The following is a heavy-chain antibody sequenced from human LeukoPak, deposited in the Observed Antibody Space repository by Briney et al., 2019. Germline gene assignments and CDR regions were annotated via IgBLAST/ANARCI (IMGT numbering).Heavy chain of an antibody. V-gene: IGHV3-23*01. CDR3: ARGTFGVDY. CDR2: ISDGGDYT. Sequence: GGSLRLSCAASGFTFSTYAMSWVRQAPGKGLEWVSGISDGGDYTYYADSVKGRFTISRDNSKNTLYLQMNSLRAEDTAVYYCARGTFGVDYWGQGTLVTVSS. CDR1: GFTFSTYA. D-gene: IGHD3-10*01. J-gene: IGHJ4*02.